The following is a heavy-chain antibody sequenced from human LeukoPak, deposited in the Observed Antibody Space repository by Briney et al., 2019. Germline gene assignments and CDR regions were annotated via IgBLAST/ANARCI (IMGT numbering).Heavy chain of an antibody. CDR2: INHSGST. Sequence: PSETLSLTCAVYGGSFSGYYWSWIRQPPGKGLEWIGEINHSGSTNYNPSLKSRVTISVDTSKNQFSLKLSSVTAADTAVYYCARRGQWLGYYYYMDVWGKGTTVTVSS. CDR3: ARRGQWLGYYYYMDV. J-gene: IGHJ6*03. D-gene: IGHD6-19*01. CDR1: GGSFSGYY. V-gene: IGHV4-34*01.